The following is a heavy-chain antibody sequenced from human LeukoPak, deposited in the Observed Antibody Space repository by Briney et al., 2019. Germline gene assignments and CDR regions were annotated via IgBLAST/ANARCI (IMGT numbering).Heavy chain of an antibody. J-gene: IGHJ6*02. CDR3: AREYCSSTSCYMYYYYGMDV. CDR2: ISAYNGNT. V-gene: IGHV1-18*01. Sequence: ASVKVSCKASGGTFSSYAISWVRQAPGQGLEWMGWISAYNGNTNYAQKLQGRVTMTTDTSTSTAYMELRSLRSDDTAVYYCAREYCSSTSCYMYYYYGMDVWGQGTTVTVSS. D-gene: IGHD2-2*02. CDR1: GGTFSSYA.